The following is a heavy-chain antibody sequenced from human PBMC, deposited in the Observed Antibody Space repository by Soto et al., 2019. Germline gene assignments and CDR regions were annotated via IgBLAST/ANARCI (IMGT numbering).Heavy chain of an antibody. D-gene: IGHD3-16*01. CDR1: GGSISSYY. V-gene: IGHV4-4*07. CDR3: ARDDYDQNGTGYYGMDV. J-gene: IGHJ6*02. Sequence: SETLSLTCTVSGGSISSYYWSWIRQPAGKGLEWIGRIYTSGSTNYNPSLKSRVTMSVDTSKNQFSLKLSSVTAAGTAVYYCARDDYDQNGTGYYGMDVWGQGTTVTVSS. CDR2: IYTSGST.